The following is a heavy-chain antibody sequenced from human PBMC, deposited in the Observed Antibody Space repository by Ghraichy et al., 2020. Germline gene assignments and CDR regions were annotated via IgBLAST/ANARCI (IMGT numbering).Heavy chain of an antibody. CDR2: IYTGGST. V-gene: IGHV3-53*01. J-gene: IGHJ5*02. D-gene: IGHD1-1*01. CDR3: VIHTSAQTKNWFDP. Sequence: GGSLRLSCAASGFTVSSTYMSWVRQAPGKGLEWVSVIYTGGSTYYADSVKGRFTISRDNSKNTLYLQMNSLRAEDTAVYYCVIHTSAQTKNWFDPWGQGTLVTVSS. CDR1: GFTVSSTY.